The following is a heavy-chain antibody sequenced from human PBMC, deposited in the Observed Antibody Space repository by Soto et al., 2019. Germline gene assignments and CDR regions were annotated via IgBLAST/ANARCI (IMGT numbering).Heavy chain of an antibody. CDR1: GGSFSGYY. V-gene: IGHV4-34*01. J-gene: IGHJ5*02. Sequence: QVQLQQWGAGLLKPSETLSLTCAVYGGSFSGYYWSWIRQPPAKGVEWIGEINHSGSTNYYPSLKSRVTMSVDTSKDQLSLKLSSVTAADTAVYYCARGAPIVVVVAATQRRWFDPWGQGTLVTVSS. D-gene: IGHD2-15*01. CDR2: INHSGST. CDR3: ARGAPIVVVVAATQRRWFDP.